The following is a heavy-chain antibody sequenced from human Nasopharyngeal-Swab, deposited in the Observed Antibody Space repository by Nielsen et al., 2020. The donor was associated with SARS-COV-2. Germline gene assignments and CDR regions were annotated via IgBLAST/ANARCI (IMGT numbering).Heavy chain of an antibody. Sequence: GESLKISCAASGFTFSSYAMSWVRQAPGKGLEWVSAISGSADSTYYADSAKGRFTISRDNSKNTVYLQMDSLRAEDTAVYYCARDLGGGYCTTTNCPGSWGQGTLVTVSS. V-gene: IGHV3-23*01. D-gene: IGHD2-2*01. J-gene: IGHJ1*01. CDR2: ISGSADST. CDR1: GFTFSSYA. CDR3: ARDLGGGYCTTTNCPGS.